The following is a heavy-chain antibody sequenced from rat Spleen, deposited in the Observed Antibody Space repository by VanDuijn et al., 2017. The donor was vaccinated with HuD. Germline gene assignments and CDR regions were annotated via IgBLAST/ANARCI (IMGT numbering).Heavy chain of an antibody. Sequence: EVQLVESGGGLVQPGRSLKLSCAASGFTFSDYYMAWVRQAPPKGLEWVASISYEGSSTYYGDSGKGRFTISRDNAKSTLYLQMNSLRSEDTATYYCARRGYYSGLDYWGQGVMVTVSS. D-gene: IGHD1-1*01. CDR2: ISYEGSST. CDR3: ARRGYYSGLDY. CDR1: GFTFSDYY. J-gene: IGHJ2*01. V-gene: IGHV5-22*01.